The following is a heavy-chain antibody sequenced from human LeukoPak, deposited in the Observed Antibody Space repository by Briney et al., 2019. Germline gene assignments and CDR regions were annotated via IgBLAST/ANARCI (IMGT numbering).Heavy chain of an antibody. V-gene: IGHV1-69*13. J-gene: IGHJ4*02. CDR3: ARAPDYGDYVRFDY. Sequence: AVKVSCKASGGTFSSYAISWVRQAPGQGLEWMGGIIPIFGTANYAQKFQGRVTITADESTSTAYMELSSLRSEDTAVYYCARAPDYGDYVRFDYWGQETLVTVSS. D-gene: IGHD4-17*01. CDR2: IIPIFGTA. CDR1: GGTFSSYA.